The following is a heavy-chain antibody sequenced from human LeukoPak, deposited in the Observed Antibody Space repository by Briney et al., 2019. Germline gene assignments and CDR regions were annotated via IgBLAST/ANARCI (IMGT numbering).Heavy chain of an antibody. V-gene: IGHV3-15*01. D-gene: IGHD5-18*01. CDR1: GGSISSYY. Sequence: PSETLSLTCTVSGGSISSYYWSWIRQPPGKGLEWVGRIKSKTDGGTTDYAAPVKGRFTISRDDSKNTLYLQMNSLKTEDTAVYYCTTEVVERIQLFISYYYYYYMDVWGKGTTVTVSS. CDR2: IKSKTDGGTT. J-gene: IGHJ6*03. CDR3: TTEVVERIQLFISYYYYYYMDV.